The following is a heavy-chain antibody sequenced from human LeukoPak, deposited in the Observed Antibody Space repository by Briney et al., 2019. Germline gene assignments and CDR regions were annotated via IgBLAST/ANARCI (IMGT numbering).Heavy chain of an antibody. J-gene: IGHJ4*02. V-gene: IGHV3-23*01. CDR3: AKYSVQLWDNFDY. CDR2: ISGSGGST. CDR1: GFTFSSYA. D-gene: IGHD5-18*01. Sequence: GGSLRLSCAASGFTFSSYAMSWVRQAPGKGLEWVSAISGSGGSTYFADSVKGRFTISRDNSKNTLYLQMNSLRAEDTAVYYCAKYSVQLWDNFDYWGQGTLVSVSS.